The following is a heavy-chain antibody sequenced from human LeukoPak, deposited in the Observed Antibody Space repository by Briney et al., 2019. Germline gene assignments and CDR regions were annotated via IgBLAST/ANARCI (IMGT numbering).Heavy chain of an antibody. D-gene: IGHD6-13*01. V-gene: IGHV4-59*08. CDR3: ARHSVSSRDSDY. CDR1: GGSISRYY. CDR2: IYYSGST. Sequence: PSETLSLTCTVSGGSISRYYWSWIRQPPGKGLEWIGYIYYSGSTNYNPSLKSRVTISIDTSKNQFSLKLNSVTAADTAIYHCARHSVSSRDSDYWGQGALVSVSS. J-gene: IGHJ4*02.